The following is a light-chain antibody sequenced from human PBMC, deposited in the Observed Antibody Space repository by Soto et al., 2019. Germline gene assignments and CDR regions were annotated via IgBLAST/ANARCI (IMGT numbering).Light chain of an antibody. CDR1: QSVSSN. J-gene: IGKJ1*01. CDR2: DAS. CDR3: QQYGSSGT. Sequence: EIVMTHSPTTLSVSPGSRSTLSCRASQSVSSNLAWYQQKPGQAPRLLIYDASNRATGIPDRFSGSGSGTEFTLTISRLQPEDFAVYYCQQYGSSGTFGHGTKVDIK. V-gene: IGKV3D-15*01.